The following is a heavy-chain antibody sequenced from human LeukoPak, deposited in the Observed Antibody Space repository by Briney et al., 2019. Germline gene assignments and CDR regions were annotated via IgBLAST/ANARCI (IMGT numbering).Heavy chain of an antibody. CDR3: SITKISAGYYFDY. V-gene: IGHV4-59*01. J-gene: IGHJ4*02. CDR2: IFYSGTT. CDR1: GGSISSYY. Sequence: SETLSLTCTVSGGSISSYYWSWIRQPPGKGLELIGYIFYSGTTNYNPSLRSRVAISVDTPKNRFSLKLNSVTAADTAVYYCSITKISAGYYFDYWGQGTLVTVSS. D-gene: IGHD3-22*01.